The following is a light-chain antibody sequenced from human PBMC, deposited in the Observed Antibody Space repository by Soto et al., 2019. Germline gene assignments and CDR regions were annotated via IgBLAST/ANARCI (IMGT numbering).Light chain of an antibody. CDR1: QDIRRW. J-gene: IGKJ5*01. CDR2: GAT. Sequence: DIQMTQSPSSVSASVGDRVTITCRASQDIRRWVAWYQQKPGRAPKLLIFGATTLHSGDPSRFSGSGSGTDFTLTISGLQPEDFATYYCQQANNFPITFGHGTRLEIK. CDR3: QQANNFPIT. V-gene: IGKV1-12*01.